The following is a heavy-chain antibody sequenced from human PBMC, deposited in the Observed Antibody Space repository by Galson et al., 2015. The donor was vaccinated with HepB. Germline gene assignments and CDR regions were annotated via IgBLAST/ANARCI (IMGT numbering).Heavy chain of an antibody. Sequence: SLRLSCAASGFTFSDYYMSWIRQAPGKGLEWVSYISSSGSTIYYADSVKGRFTISRDNAKNSLYLQMNSLRAEDTAVYYCARIGRVWFRDLNWFDPWGQGTLVTVSS. D-gene: IGHD3-10*01. CDR1: GFTFSDYY. J-gene: IGHJ5*02. CDR2: ISSSGSTI. CDR3: ARIGRVWFRDLNWFDP. V-gene: IGHV3-11*01.